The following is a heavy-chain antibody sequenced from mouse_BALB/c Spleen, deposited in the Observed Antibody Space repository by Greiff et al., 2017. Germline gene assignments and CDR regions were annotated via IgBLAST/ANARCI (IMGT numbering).Heavy chain of an antibody. D-gene: IGHD2-4*01. CDR2: IWSGGST. J-gene: IGHJ2*01. CDR1: GFSLTSYG. CDR3: ARNHLYDYDGYFDD. Sequence: QVQLKQSGPGLVQPSQSLSITCTVSGFSLTSYGVHWVRQSPGKGLEWLGVIWSGGSTDYNAAFISRLSISKDNSKSQVFFKMNSLQANDTAIYYRARNHLYDYDGYFDDWGQGTTLTVSS. V-gene: IGHV2-2*02.